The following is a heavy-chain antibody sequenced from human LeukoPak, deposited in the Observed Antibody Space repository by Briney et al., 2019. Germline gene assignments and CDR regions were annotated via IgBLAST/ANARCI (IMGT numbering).Heavy chain of an antibody. V-gene: IGHV1-69*06. CDR3: ARGAYSSRSYYYYMDV. Sequence: SVKVSCKASGGTFSSYAISWVRQAPGQGLEWMGGIIPIFGTANYAQKFQGRVTITADKSTSTAYMELSSLRSEDTAVYYCARGAYSSRSYYYYMDVWGKGTTVTVSS. CDR2: IIPIFGTA. J-gene: IGHJ6*03. CDR1: GGTFSSYA. D-gene: IGHD6-13*01.